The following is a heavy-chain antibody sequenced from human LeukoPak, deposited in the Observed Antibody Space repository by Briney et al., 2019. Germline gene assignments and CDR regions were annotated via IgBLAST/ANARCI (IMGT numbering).Heavy chain of an antibody. CDR2: IYYSGST. D-gene: IGHD6-19*01. CDR1: GGSISSYY. CDR3: ASQQWPTRAFDY. Sequence: PSETLSLTCTVSGGSISSYYWSWIRQPPGKGLEWIGYIYYSGSTNYNPSLKSRVTFSVGTSQNQFSLKLSSVTAADTAVYFCASQQWPTRAFDYWGQGTLVTVSS. J-gene: IGHJ4*02. V-gene: IGHV4-59*01.